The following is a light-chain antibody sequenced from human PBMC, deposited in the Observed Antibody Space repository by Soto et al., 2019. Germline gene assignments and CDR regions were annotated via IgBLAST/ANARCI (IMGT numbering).Light chain of an antibody. V-gene: IGLV2-14*01. J-gene: IGLJ1*01. CDR2: DVS. CDR1: SSDVGGYNY. Sequence: QSVLTQPASVSGSPGQSITISSTGTSSDVGGYNYVSWYQQHPGKAPKLMIYDVSNRPSGVSNRFSGSKSGNTASLTISGLQAEDEADYYCSSYTSSSTLDSYVFGTGTKVTVL. CDR3: SSYTSSSTLDSYV.